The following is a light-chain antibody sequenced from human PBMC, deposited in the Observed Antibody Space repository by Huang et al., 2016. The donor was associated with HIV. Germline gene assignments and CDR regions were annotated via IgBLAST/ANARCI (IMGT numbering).Light chain of an antibody. CDR3: QQYNDWRT. V-gene: IGKV3-15*01. Sequence: EIVLTQSPATLSVSPGERATLSCRASQSVSRNLAWYQHKPGRTPRLLIYGAFTRATGIPARFSGSGSGTEFTLTISSLQSEDFAVYYCQQYNDWRTFGQGTKVEI. J-gene: IGKJ1*01. CDR2: GAF. CDR1: QSVSRN.